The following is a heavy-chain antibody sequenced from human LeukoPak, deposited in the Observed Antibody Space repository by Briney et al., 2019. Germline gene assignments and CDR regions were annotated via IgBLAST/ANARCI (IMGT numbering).Heavy chain of an antibody. CDR1: GFTLSNHA. J-gene: IGHJ4*02. Sequence: GGSLRLSCAASGFTLSNHAMHWVRRATGKGLEWVSAVGIAGDTFYPGSVKGRFTISRENAKNSLYLQMNSQRAEDTAVYYCARQMTPHGNFDYWGQGTLVTVSS. D-gene: IGHD1-26*01. CDR2: VGIAGDT. CDR3: ARQMTPHGNFDY. V-gene: IGHV3-13*01.